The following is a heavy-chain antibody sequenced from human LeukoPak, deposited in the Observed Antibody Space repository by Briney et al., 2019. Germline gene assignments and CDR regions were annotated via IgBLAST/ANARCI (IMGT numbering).Heavy chain of an antibody. CDR2: IIPIFGTA. V-gene: IGHV1-69*01. D-gene: IGHD4-17*01. CDR3: ARDKEYGDLL. Sequence: SVRVSCKASGGTFSSYAISWVRQAPGQGLEWMGGIIPIFGTANYAQKFQGRVTITADESTSTAYMELSSLRSEDTAVYYCARDKEYGDLLWGQGTLVTVSS. CDR1: GGTFSSYA. J-gene: IGHJ4*02.